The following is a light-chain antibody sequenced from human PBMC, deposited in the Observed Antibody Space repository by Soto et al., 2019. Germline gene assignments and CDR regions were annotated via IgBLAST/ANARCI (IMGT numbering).Light chain of an antibody. CDR1: QSVNTY. Sequence: VLTQSPVTLSLSPGASATLSCRASQSVNTYLAWYQQKPGLPPRLLXCDASDRATGVPPRFSGSGSGTDLTLTINSLETEDFAVYYCQHRSGWPAISFGQGTRLEIK. V-gene: IGKV3-11*01. J-gene: IGKJ5*01. CDR2: DAS. CDR3: QHRSGWPAIS.